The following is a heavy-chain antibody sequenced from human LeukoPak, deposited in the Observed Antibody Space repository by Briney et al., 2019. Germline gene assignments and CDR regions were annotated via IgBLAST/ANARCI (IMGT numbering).Heavy chain of an antibody. J-gene: IGHJ4*02. CDR2: INPSGGST. V-gene: IGHV1-46*01. D-gene: IGHD6-19*01. CDR3: ASDSGSGWSLDY. CDR1: GYTFTSYG. Sequence: ASVKVSCKASGYTFTSYGISWVRQAPGQGLEWMGIINPSGGSTSYAQKFQGRVTMTRDMSTSTVYMELSSLRSEDTAVYYCASDSGSGWSLDYWGQGTLVTVSS.